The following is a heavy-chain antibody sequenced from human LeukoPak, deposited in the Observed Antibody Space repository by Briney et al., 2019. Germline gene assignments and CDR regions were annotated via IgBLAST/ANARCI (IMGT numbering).Heavy chain of an antibody. V-gene: IGHV1-69*13. CDR1: GGTFSSYA. CDR2: IIPIFGTA. D-gene: IGHD3-9*01. J-gene: IGHJ5*02. CDR3: ARNAVLRYFDAHLNWFDP. Sequence: SVKVSCKASGGTFSSYAISWVRQAPGQGLEWMGGIIPIFGTANYAQKFQGRVTITADESTGTAYMELSSLRSEDTAVYYCARNAVLRYFDAHLNWFDPWGQGTLVTVSS.